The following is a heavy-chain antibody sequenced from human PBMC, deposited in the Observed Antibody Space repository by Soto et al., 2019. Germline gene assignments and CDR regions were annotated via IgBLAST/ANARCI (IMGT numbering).Heavy chain of an antibody. Sequence: CLQPGKGLEWIGSIFYSGSTYYTPSLKSRVTISVDTSKNQFSLKVSSVTAADTAVYYCARLPRWTGDYTYALDVGRQMTMV. D-gene: IGHD3-16*01. CDR2: IFYSGST. V-gene: IGHV4-39*01. CDR3: ARLPRWTGDYTYALDV. J-gene: IGHJ6*02.